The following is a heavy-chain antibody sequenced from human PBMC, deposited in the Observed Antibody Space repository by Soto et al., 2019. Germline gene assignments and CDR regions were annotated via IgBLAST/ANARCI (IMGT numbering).Heavy chain of an antibody. Sequence: EVQLVESGGGLVQPGGSLRLSCAASGFTFSSYEMNWVRQAPGKGLEWVSYISSSGSTIYYVDSVKGRFTISRDNAKNSRYLQMNSLRAEDTAVYYCARDGGYSLRYYYGMDVWGQGTTVTVSS. CDR3: ARDGGYSLRYYYGMDV. CDR1: GFTFSSYE. CDR2: ISSSGSTI. D-gene: IGHD2-21*02. V-gene: IGHV3-48*03. J-gene: IGHJ6*02.